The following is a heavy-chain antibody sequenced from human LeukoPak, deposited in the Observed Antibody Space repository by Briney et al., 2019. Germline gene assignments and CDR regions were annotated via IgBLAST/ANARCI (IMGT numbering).Heavy chain of an antibody. J-gene: IGHJ4*02. CDR1: GFTFSSYA. V-gene: IGHV3-30-3*01. Sequence: GGSLRLPCAASGFTFSSYAMHWVRQAPGKGLEWVAVISYDGSNKYYADSVKGRFTISRDNSKNTLYLQMNSLRAEDTAVYYCARSRGYSYGYSDYWGQGTLVTVSS. D-gene: IGHD5-18*01. CDR3: ARSRGYSYGYSDY. CDR2: ISYDGSNK.